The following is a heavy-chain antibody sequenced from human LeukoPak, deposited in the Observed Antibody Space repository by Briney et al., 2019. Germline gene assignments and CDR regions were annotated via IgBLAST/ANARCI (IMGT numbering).Heavy chain of an antibody. CDR1: GYSFTSYG. CDR3: AREECSIGVCYPSGY. D-gene: IGHD2-8*01. CDR2: ISTYNANT. J-gene: IGHJ4*02. V-gene: IGHV1-18*01. Sequence: ASVKVSCKASGYSFTSYGISWVRQAPGQVLEWMGWISTYNANTNYALKLQGRVTLTTDTSTSTAYMELKSLRSDDTAVYYCAREECSIGVCYPSGYWGQGTLVTVSS.